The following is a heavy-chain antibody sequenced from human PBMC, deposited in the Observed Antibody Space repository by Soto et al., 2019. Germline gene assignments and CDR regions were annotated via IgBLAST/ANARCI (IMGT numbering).Heavy chain of an antibody. Sequence: SVKVSCKASGGTFSSYAISWVRQAPGQGLEWMGGIIPIFGTANYAQKFQGRVTITADESTSTDYMELSSLRSEGTAVYYCARSGFGELFYPPSWFGPWGQGTLVTVSS. CDR3: ARSGFGELFYPPSWFGP. CDR2: IIPIFGTA. V-gene: IGHV1-69*13. D-gene: IGHD3-10*01. J-gene: IGHJ5*02. CDR1: GGTFSSYA.